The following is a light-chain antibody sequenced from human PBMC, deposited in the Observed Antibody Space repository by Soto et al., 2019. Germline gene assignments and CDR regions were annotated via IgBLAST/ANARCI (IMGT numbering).Light chain of an antibody. V-gene: IGKV1-5*03. CDR1: QSISSW. J-gene: IGKJ4*01. CDR3: QQYNSYPS. Sequence: DIQMTQSTSTLSASVGDRVTITCRASQSISSWLAWYQQKPGKAPKLLIYKASSLESGVPSRFNGSGSGTEFTLTISSLQPDDFATYYCQQYNSYPSFGGGTKVEIK. CDR2: KAS.